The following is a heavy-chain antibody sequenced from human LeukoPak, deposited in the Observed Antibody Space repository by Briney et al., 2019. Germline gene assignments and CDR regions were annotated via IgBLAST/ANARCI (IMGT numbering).Heavy chain of an antibody. Sequence: PSETLSLTCTVSGDSISSYYWTWIRQSPGKGLEWIGYIYDSGITNYNPSPKSRVTISVDTSKDQFSLKLSSVAAADSAVYYCARDPSASKGYFQDWGQGTLVTVSS. CDR3: ARDPSASKGYFQD. CDR1: GDSISSYY. CDR2: IYDSGIT. J-gene: IGHJ1*01. V-gene: IGHV4-59*01.